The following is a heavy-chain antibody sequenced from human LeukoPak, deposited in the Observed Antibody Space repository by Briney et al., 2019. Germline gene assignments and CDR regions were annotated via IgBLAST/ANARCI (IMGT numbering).Heavy chain of an antibody. D-gene: IGHD6-19*01. CDR3: AKDPSRPGIAVAVY. J-gene: IGHJ4*02. Sequence: GGSLRLSCAASGFTVSSTYMSWVRQAPGKGLEWVSAISGSGGSTYYADSVKGRFTISRDNSKNTLYLQMNSLRAEDTAVYYCAKDPSRPGIAVAVYWGQGTLVTVSS. CDR2: ISGSGGST. V-gene: IGHV3-23*01. CDR1: GFTVSSTY.